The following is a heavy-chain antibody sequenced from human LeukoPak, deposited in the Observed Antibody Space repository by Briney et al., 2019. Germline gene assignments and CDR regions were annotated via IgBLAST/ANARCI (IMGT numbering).Heavy chain of an antibody. V-gene: IGHV4-39*07. CDR3: ASRGYGSGSYYTFDF. CDR1: GGSISSSSYY. J-gene: IGHJ4*02. Sequence: PSETLSLTCTVSGGSISSSSYYWGWIRQPPGKGLEWIGSIYYSGSTYYNPSLKSRVTISVDTSKNQFSLKLSSVTAADTAIYYCASRGYGSGSYYTFDFWGQGTLVTVSS. D-gene: IGHD3-10*01. CDR2: IYYSGST.